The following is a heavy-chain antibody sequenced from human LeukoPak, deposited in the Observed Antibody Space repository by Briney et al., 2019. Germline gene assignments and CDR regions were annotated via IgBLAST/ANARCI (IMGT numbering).Heavy chain of an antibody. J-gene: IGHJ4*02. CDR1: GFTFSSYG. V-gene: IGHV3-23*01. Sequence: AGGSLRLSCAASGFTFSSYGMSWVRQAPGKGLEWVSAISGRGGSTYYADSVKGRFTISRDNSKNTLYLQMNSLRAEDTAVYYRAKDKGVYYDILTGYSFDYWGQGTLVTVSS. CDR2: ISGRGGST. CDR3: AKDKGVYYDILTGYSFDY. D-gene: IGHD3-9*01.